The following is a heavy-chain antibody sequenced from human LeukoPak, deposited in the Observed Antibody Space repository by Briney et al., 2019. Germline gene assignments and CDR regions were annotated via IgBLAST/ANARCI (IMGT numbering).Heavy chain of an antibody. J-gene: IGHJ6*03. CDR3: AKDGGGYYPYYYYYMDV. D-gene: IGHD3-22*01. CDR1: GFTFSSYG. V-gene: IGHV3-30*02. CDR2: IRFDGSSN. Sequence: GGSLRLSCAASGFTFSSYGMHWVRQAPGKGLEWVAFIRFDGSSNSYADSVKGRFTISRDNSNNMLYLQMNSLRAEDTAVYYCAKDGGGYYPYYYYYMDVWGKGTTVTVSS.